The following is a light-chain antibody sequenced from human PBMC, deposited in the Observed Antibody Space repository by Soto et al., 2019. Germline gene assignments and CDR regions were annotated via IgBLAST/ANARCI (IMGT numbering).Light chain of an antibody. J-gene: IGKJ1*01. CDR3: QQHNNWPPWT. V-gene: IGKV3-15*01. CDR2: GAS. Sequence: EIVMTQSPGTLSVSPGERATLSCRASQSVSTNLDWYQQRPGQAPRLLIYGASTRATGIPARFSGSGSGTEFTLTISSLQSEDFAVYYCQQHNNWPPWTFCQGTKVEVK. CDR1: QSVSTN.